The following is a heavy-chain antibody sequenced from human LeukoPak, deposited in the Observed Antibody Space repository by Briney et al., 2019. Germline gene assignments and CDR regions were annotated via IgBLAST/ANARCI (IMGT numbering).Heavy chain of an antibody. CDR3: ARLTRDYYYDSSGYYYYMDV. Sequence: SETLSLTCTVSGGSISSYYWSWIRQPAGKGLEWIGRIYTSGSTNYNPSLKSQVTMSVDTSKNQFSLKLSSVTAADTAVYYRARLTRDYYYDSSGYYYYMDVWGKGTTVTISS. CDR2: IYTSGST. V-gene: IGHV4-4*07. D-gene: IGHD3-22*01. CDR1: GGSISSYY. J-gene: IGHJ6*03.